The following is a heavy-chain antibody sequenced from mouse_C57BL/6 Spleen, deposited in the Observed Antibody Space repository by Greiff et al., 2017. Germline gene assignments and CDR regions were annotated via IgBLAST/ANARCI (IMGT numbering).Heavy chain of an antibody. CDR1: GFTFSDYY. J-gene: IGHJ4*01. CDR3: ARHPSSYGAMDY. D-gene: IGHD1-1*01. Sequence: EVQRVESGGGLVQPGGSLKLSCAASGFTFSDYYMYWVRQTPEKRLEWVAYISNGGGSTYYPDTVKGRFTISRDNAKNTLYLQMSRLKSEDTAMYYCARHPSSYGAMDYWGQGTSVTVSS. V-gene: IGHV5-12*01. CDR2: ISNGGGST.